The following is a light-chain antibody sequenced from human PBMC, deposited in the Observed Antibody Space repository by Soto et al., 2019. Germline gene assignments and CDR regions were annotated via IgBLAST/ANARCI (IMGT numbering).Light chain of an antibody. CDR2: DTY. CDR1: LSVSSSY. CDR3: QQYDNSQYT. Sequence: EVVLTQSPGTLSLSPGERATLSCRASLSVSSSYLAWYQQKPGQAPRLLIYDTYSRATGIPDRFSGSGSGTDFTLTITRLEPEDFAVYYCQQYDNSQYTFGQGTKLEIK. V-gene: IGKV3-20*01. J-gene: IGKJ2*01.